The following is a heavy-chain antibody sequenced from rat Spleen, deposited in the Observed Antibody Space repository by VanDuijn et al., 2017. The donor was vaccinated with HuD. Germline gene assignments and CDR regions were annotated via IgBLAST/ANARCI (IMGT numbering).Heavy chain of an antibody. V-gene: IGHV3-3*01. CDR1: VYSITSSYN. CDR3: ARWHYYSSYISSWFAY. Sequence: EVQLQESGPGLVKPSQSLSLTCSVSVYSITSSYNWNWIRKFPGDKLEWMGCINSAGNSNYNPALKSRISISRDTSKNQFFLQVNSVTTEDPATYYCARWHYYSSYISSWFAYWGQGTLVTVSS. CDR2: INSAGNS. J-gene: IGHJ3*01. D-gene: IGHD1-2*01.